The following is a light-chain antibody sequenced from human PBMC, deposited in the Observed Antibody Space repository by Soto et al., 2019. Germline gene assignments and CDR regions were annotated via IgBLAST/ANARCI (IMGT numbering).Light chain of an antibody. V-gene: IGKV1-27*01. CDR1: QGISNY. Sequence: DIQMTQSPSPLAASVGDRVTISCRASQGISNYLAWYQQKPGKAPKLLIYATSTLQSGVSSRFTGSGSGTDFTLTISSLQPEDVATYYCQKYNWPPFTFGPGTKVDI. CDR2: ATS. J-gene: IGKJ3*01. CDR3: QKYNWPPFT.